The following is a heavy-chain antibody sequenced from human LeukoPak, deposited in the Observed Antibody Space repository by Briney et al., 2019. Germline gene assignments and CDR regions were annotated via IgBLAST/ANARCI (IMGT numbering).Heavy chain of an antibody. D-gene: IGHD6-19*01. V-gene: IGHV3-11*04. J-gene: IGHJ4*02. CDR1: GLNFSAYY. CDR2: ISKTGTTI. Sequence: GGSLRLSCVASGLNFSAYYMTWIRWAPGNGLEAPGQGLEGLSHISKTGTTIYYADSVKGRFTISRDNAKNSLYLQMNSLSAEDTAVYYCAKVGGSGWYFDYWGQGTLVTVSS. CDR3: AKVGGSGWYFDY.